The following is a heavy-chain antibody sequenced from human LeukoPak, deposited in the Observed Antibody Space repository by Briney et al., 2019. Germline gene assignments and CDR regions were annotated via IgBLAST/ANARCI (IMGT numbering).Heavy chain of an antibody. D-gene: IGHD6-13*01. J-gene: IGHJ4*02. Sequence: GGSLRLSCAASGFTFSSYAMDWVRQAPGKGLEWVAFIRSDGSNKYYADSVKGRFTISGDNSKNTLYLQMNSLRAEDTAVYYCANFKAAAADYWGQGTLVTVSS. CDR2: IRSDGSNK. V-gene: IGHV3-30*02. CDR3: ANFKAAAADY. CDR1: GFTFSSYA.